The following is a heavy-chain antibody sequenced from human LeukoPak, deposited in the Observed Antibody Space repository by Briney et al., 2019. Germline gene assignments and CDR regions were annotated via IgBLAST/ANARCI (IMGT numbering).Heavy chain of an antibody. J-gene: IGHJ6*03. CDR1: GYTFTDYF. Sequence: ASVKVSCKASGYTFTDYFIHWVRQAPGQGLEWMGWINPNSGGTNYAQKFQGRVTMTRDTSISTAYMELSRLRSDDTAVYYCARGGSSWYGGGYYYYYYMDVWGKGTTVTASS. CDR3: ARGGSSWYGGGYYYYYYMDV. D-gene: IGHD6-13*01. CDR2: INPNSGGT. V-gene: IGHV1-2*02.